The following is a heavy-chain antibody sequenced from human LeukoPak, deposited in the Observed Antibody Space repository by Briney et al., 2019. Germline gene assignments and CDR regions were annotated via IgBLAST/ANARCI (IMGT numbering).Heavy chain of an antibody. J-gene: IGHJ4*02. D-gene: IGHD3-10*01. CDR2: INHSGST. V-gene: IGHV4-34*01. CDR3: ARGFYGSGSYFPQGDY. CDR1: GGSFSGYY. Sequence: PSETLSLTCAVYGGSFSGYYWSWIRQPPGKGLEWIGEINHSGSTNYNPSLKSRVTISVDTSKNQFSLKLSSVTAADTAVYYCARGFYGSGSYFPQGDYWGQGTLVTVSS.